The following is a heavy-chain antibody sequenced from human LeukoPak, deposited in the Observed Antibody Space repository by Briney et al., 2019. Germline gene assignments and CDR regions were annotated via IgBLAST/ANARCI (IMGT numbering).Heavy chain of an antibody. Sequence: GGSLRLSCAASGFTFDNSAMNWVRQAPGKGLEWVSGIRWNSAGKHYADSVKGRFTISRDNAKNSLYLQMNSLRAEATALYYCAKSTRSSCVVFFDGWGQGTMVTAAS. V-gene: IGHV3-9*01. CDR1: GFTFDNSA. CDR3: AKSTRSSCVVFFDG. J-gene: IGHJ3*01. D-gene: IGHD2-21*01. CDR2: IRWNSAGK.